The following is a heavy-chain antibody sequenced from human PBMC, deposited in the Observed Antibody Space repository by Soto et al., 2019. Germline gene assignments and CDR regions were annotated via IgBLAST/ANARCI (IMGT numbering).Heavy chain of an antibody. Sequence: ASVKVSCKASGYTFNTFGITWVRQAPGQGLEWMGCVSGYSDKRDYSRKLQDRITLTADPSTTTSYMELRSLTSDDTAVYYCAGARMHYYGSGSLPGYWGQGTLVTVSS. CDR1: GYTFNTFG. V-gene: IGHV1-18*01. CDR2: VSGYSDKR. J-gene: IGHJ4*02. CDR3: AGARMHYYGSGSLPGY. D-gene: IGHD3-10*01.